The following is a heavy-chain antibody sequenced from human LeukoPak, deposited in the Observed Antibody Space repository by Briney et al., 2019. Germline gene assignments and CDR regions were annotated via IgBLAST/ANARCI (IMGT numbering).Heavy chain of an antibody. CDR1: GFTFSSYA. CDR3: AKGGRDIVVVPAAIWFDY. CDR2: ISGSGGST. V-gene: IGHV3-23*01. D-gene: IGHD2-2*01. Sequence: PGGSLRLSCAASGFTFSSYAMSWVRQAPGKGLEWVSAISGSGGSTYYADSVKGRFTNSRDNSKNTLYLQMNSLRVEDTAVYYCAKGGRDIVVVPAAIWFDYWGQGTLVTVSS. J-gene: IGHJ4*02.